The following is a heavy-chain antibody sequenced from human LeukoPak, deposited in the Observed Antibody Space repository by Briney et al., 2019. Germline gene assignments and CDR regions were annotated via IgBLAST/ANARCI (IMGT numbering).Heavy chain of an antibody. CDR1: GFTFSSYS. V-gene: IGHV3-21*01. D-gene: IGHD5-24*01. CDR2: ISSNSNYL. CDR3: AREDRDGAANIDY. Sequence: GGSLRLSCAASGFTFSSYSMNWVRQAPGKGLEWVSSISSNSNYLYYADSVKGPFTISRDNAKNTLYLQMSTLRAEDPALYYCAREDRDGAANIDYWGQGTLVTVSS. J-gene: IGHJ4*02.